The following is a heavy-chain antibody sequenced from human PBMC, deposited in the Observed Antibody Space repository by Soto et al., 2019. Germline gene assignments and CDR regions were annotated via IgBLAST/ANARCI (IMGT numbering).Heavy chain of an antibody. V-gene: IGHV3-23*01. CDR2: ISAGGDTT. Sequence: EVQVSESGGGLVQPGGSLRLSCATSGFTFSNYPMNWVRQAPGKGLEGVSGISAGGDTTYYADSVKGRFTIFRDNSKNSVSLQMNSLRVEDTAVYYCARRVWGQGTLVTVSS. J-gene: IGHJ4*02. CDR1: GFTFSNYP. CDR3: ARRV.